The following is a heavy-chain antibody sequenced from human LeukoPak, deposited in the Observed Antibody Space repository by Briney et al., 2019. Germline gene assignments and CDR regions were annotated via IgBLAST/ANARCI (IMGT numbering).Heavy chain of an antibody. V-gene: IGHV3-33*01. CDR2: IWFDGSNQ. J-gene: IGHJ3*01. CDR3: ARDRGSGDSFDL. CDR1: GFTFSTYG. Sequence: PGGSLRLSCAASGFTFSTYGMHWVRQAPGKGLEWVAVIWFDGSNQYYVDSVRGRFSISRDNSKNTLYLQMNTLRAEDTGVYYCARDRGSGDSFDLWGRGAMVTVSS. D-gene: IGHD6-19*01.